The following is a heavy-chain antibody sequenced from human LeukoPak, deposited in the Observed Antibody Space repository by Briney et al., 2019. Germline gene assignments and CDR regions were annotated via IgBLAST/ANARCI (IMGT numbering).Heavy chain of an antibody. D-gene: IGHD3-3*01. J-gene: IGHJ6*02. CDR2: IYYSGST. V-gene: IGHV4-61*08. Sequence: PSETLSLTCTVSGGSISSGGYYWSWIRQHPGKGLEWIGYIYYSGSTNYNPSPKSRGTISVDTSKNQFSLKLSSVTAADTAVYYCASSTYYDFWSGYLGYYYGMDVWGQGTTVTVSS. CDR1: GGSISSGGYY. CDR3: ASSTYYDFWSGYLGYYYGMDV.